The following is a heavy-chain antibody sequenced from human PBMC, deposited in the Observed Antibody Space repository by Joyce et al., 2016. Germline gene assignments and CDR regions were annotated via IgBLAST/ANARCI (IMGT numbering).Heavy chain of an antibody. CDR2: MYYDGRT. D-gene: IGHD3-16*01. J-gene: IGHJ4*02. CDR1: GGSLSSPSYY. Sequence: GGSLSSPSYYWAWIRQPTGKGLEWIGSMYYDGRTYYNPSLKSRVTIFVDTSTKHFSLRLRSATATDAAVYYCARHFESRFLWGQGTLVTVSS. V-gene: IGHV4-39*01. CDR3: ARHFESRFL.